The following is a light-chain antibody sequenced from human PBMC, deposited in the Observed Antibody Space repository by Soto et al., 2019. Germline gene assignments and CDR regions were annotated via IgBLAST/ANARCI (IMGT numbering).Light chain of an antibody. Sequence: QSVLTQPPSVSGSPGQSVTISCTGTGSDFGRYNRVSWYQHTPGTAPKLLIYEVTNRPSEVPDRFSGSRSGNTASLTISGLQAEDDADYYCSSFTTSDTWVLGGGTKLTVL. CDR3: SSFTTSDTWV. CDR2: EVT. CDR1: GSDFGRYNR. J-gene: IGLJ3*02. V-gene: IGLV2-18*02.